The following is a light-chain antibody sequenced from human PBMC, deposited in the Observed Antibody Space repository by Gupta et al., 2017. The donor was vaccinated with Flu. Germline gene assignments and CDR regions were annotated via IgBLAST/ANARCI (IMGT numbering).Light chain of an antibody. CDR3: SAWYDSLSGPL. CDR2: RTD. CDR1: SSNSGGPNP. Sequence: SSNSGGPNPVTWYQQLPGTAPKLLVYRTDQRASGVPVRFSGSKSSTSASLAISGLQSEDEADYYCSAWYDSLSGPLFGGGTKLSVL. V-gene: IGLV1-44*01. J-gene: IGLJ2*01.